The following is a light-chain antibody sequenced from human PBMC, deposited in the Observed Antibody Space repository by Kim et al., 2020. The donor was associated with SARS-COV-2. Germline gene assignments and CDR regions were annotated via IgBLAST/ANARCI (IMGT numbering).Light chain of an antibody. CDR1: QNVYSF. CDR3: QQRSDWPRT. CDR2: DAS. J-gene: IGKJ4*01. Sequence: EIVLTQSPATLSLSPGERATLSCRASQNVYSFLAWFQQQPGQAPRLLIYDASNRATGIPARFSGSGSGTDFTLTISSLQPEDFAVYYCQQRSDWPRTFGGGTKVDIK. V-gene: IGKV3-11*01.